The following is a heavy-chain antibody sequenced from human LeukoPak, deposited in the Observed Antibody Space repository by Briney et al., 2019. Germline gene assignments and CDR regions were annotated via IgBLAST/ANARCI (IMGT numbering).Heavy chain of an antibody. Sequence: ASVKVSCKASGYTFTGYYMHWGRQAPGQGLEGMGWINPNSGGTNYAQKFQGRGTMTRDTSISTAYMELSRLRSDDTAVYYCARGLWVTAMDNWGQGTLVTVSS. CDR3: ARGLWVTAMDN. J-gene: IGHJ4*02. CDR2: INPNSGGT. V-gene: IGHV1-2*02. D-gene: IGHD2-21*02. CDR1: GYTFTGYY.